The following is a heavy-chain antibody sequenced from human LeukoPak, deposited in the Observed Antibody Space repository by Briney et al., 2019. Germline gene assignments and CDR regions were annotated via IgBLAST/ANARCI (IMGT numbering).Heavy chain of an antibody. Sequence: ASVKVSCKASGYTFTGYYMYWVRQAPGQGLEWMGWMNPNSGNTGYAQKFQGRVTMTRNTSISTAYMELSSLRSEDTAVYYCARVSSSWYFRWFDPWGQGTLVTVSS. V-gene: IGHV1-8*02. CDR2: MNPNSGNT. CDR3: ARVSSSWYFRWFDP. D-gene: IGHD6-13*01. CDR1: GYTFTGYY. J-gene: IGHJ5*02.